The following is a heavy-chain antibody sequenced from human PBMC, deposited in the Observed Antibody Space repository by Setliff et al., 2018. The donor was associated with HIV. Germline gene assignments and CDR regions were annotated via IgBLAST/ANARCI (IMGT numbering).Heavy chain of an antibody. CDR3: ATGSFSRDSSGYDAFDI. CDR2: INPNSGGT. J-gene: IGHJ3*02. Sequence: ASVKVSCKASGYTFTGYYMHWVRQAPGQGLEWMGWINPNSGGTIYAQKFQGRVTMTEDTSTDTAYMELSSLRSEDTAVYYCATGSFSRDSSGYDAFDIWGQGTMVTVSS. CDR1: GYTFTGYY. D-gene: IGHD3-22*01. V-gene: IGHV1-2*02.